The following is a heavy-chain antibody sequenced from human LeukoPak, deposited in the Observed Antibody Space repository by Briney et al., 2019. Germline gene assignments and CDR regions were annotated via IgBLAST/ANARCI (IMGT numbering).Heavy chain of an antibody. D-gene: IGHD3-3*01. V-gene: IGHV4-39*01. CDR1: GGSISSSSDY. CDR2: IYYHENT. Sequence: SETLSLTCTVSGGSISSSSDYWGWIRQAPGKGLEWIGSIYYHENTYYNSSLKSRVTISVDTSKNQFSLKLSSVTAADTAVYYCARGRLYYDFFQRSSFDYWGQGTLVTVSS. J-gene: IGHJ4*02. CDR3: ARGRLYYDFFQRSSFDY.